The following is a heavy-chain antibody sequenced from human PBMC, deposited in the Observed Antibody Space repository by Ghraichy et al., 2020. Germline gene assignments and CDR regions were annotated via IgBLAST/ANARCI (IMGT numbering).Heavy chain of an antibody. D-gene: IGHD5-18*01. CDR1: GGSISSYY. CDR3: ARHALDTAMVTSWYFDL. J-gene: IGHJ2*01. CDR2: IYYSGST. Sequence: SETLSLTCTVSGGSISSYYWSWIRQPPGKGLEWIGYIYYSGSTNYNPSLKSRVTISVDTSKNQFSLKLSSVTAADTAVYYCARHALDTAMVTSWYFDLWGRGTLVTVSS. V-gene: IGHV4-59*08.